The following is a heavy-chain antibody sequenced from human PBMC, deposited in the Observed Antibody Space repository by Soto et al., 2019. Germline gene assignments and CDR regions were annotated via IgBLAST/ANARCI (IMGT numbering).Heavy chain of an antibody. CDR3: TRPYCSSTSCYQNWFDP. CDR1: GFTFSGSA. D-gene: IGHD2-2*01. V-gene: IGHV3-73*01. Sequence: EVQLLESGGGLVQPGGSLKLSCAASGFTFSGSAMHWVRQASGKGLEWVGRIRSKANSYATAYAASVKGRFTISRDDSKNTAYLQMNSLKTEDTAVYYCTRPYCSSTSCYQNWFDPWGQGTLVTVSS. J-gene: IGHJ5*02. CDR2: IRSKANSYAT.